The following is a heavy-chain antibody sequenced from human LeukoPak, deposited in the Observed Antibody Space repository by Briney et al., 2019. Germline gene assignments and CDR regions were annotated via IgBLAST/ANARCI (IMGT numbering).Heavy chain of an antibody. Sequence: PSDTLSLTCAASGGSSNFDFWTWVRQFPGKGLEWIGEIDQSGNTNYNPSLKSRVTMSFDMSNNQFSLKLKSVNAADTAVYFCARGFIAVAGTALNWFDPWGPGTQVTVSS. CDR3: ARGFIAVAGTALNWFDP. D-gene: IGHD6-19*01. CDR1: GGSSNFDF. V-gene: IGHV4-34*01. J-gene: IGHJ5*02. CDR2: IDQSGNT.